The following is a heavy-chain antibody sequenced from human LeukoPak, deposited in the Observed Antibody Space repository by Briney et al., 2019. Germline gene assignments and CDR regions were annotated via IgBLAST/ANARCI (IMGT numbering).Heavy chain of an antibody. D-gene: IGHD3-22*01. J-gene: IGHJ4*02. V-gene: IGHV3-30-3*01. CDR2: ISYDGSNK. CDR1: GFTFSSYA. CDR3: ARDPLPPYYYDSSGLDY. Sequence: GGSLRLSCAASGFTFSSYAMHWVRQAPGKGLEWVAVISYDGSNKYYADSVKGRFTISRDNSKNTLYLQMNSLRAEDTAVYYCARDPLPPYYYDSSGLDYWGQRTLVTVSS.